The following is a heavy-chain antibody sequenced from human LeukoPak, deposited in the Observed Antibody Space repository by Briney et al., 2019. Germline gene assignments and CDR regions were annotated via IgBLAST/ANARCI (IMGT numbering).Heavy chain of an antibody. CDR3: AKDLHDSSAPSDY. CDR1: GFTFSTHA. V-gene: IGHV3-23*01. D-gene: IGHD3-22*01. J-gene: IGHJ4*02. CDR2: MSGSGSST. Sequence: GGSLRLSCAASGFTFSTHAMSWVRQAPGKGLEWVSAMSGSGSSTYYADSVKGRFTISRDNSKNTLYLQMNSLRAEDTAIYYCAKDLHDSSAPSDYWGQGTLVTVSS.